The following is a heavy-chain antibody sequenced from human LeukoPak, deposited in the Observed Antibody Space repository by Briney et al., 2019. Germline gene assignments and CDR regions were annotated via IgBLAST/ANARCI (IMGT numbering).Heavy chain of an antibody. CDR2: ISYDGSNK. J-gene: IGHJ4*02. CDR3: ARGSYSSGWYVDY. Sequence: GGSLRLSCAASGFTFSSYAMHWVRQAPGTGLEWVAVISYDGSNKYYADSVKGRFTISRDNSKNTLYLQMNSLRAEDTAVYYCARGSYSSGWYVDYWGQGTLVTVSS. D-gene: IGHD6-19*01. V-gene: IGHV3-30*04. CDR1: GFTFSSYA.